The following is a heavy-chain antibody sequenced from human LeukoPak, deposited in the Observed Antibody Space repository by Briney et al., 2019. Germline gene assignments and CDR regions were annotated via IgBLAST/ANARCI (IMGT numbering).Heavy chain of an antibody. J-gene: IGHJ4*02. CDR3: AKDYYYYDSSGYWYYFDY. CDR1: GFTFSSYA. CDR2: ISGGGGST. Sequence: GGSLRLSCAASGFTFSSYAMSWVRQAPGKGLEWVSAISGGGGSTYYADSVKGRFTISRDNSKNTLYLQMNSLRAEDTAVYYCAKDYYYYDSSGYWYYFDYWGQGTLVTVSS. D-gene: IGHD3-22*01. V-gene: IGHV3-23*01.